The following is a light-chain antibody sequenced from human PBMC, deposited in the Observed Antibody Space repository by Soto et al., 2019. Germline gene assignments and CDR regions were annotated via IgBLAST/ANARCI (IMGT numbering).Light chain of an antibody. CDR1: QDINRY. V-gene: IGKV1-33*01. CDR3: QQYNNLQYT. J-gene: IGKJ2*01. Sequence: DIQMTQSPSSLSASVGDRVTITCQASQDINRYLNWYQLKPGKAPKLLIYDASHLETGVPSRFSGSGSGTDFTFTISSLQPEDIATYYCQQYNNLQYTFGQGTYLDIK. CDR2: DAS.